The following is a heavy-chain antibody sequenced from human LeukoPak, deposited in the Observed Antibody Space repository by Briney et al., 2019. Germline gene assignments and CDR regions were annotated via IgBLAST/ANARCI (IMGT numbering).Heavy chain of an antibody. CDR3: ANWVGNWFDP. CDR1: GGSIDSSS. D-gene: IGHD1-26*01. Sequence: TSETLSLTCTVFGGSIDSSSWSWIRQPVGRGLEWIGRIYLGGSPIYNPSLKSRVIMTVDTSTNQFLLWLGSVTAADTATYYCANWVGNWFDPWGQGTLVTVSS. CDR2: IYLGGSP. V-gene: IGHV4-4*07. J-gene: IGHJ5*02.